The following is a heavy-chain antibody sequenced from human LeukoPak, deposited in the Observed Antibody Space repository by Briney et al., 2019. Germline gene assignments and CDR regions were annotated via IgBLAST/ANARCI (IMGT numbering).Heavy chain of an antibody. CDR1: GFTFSSYA. CDR2: ISGSGGST. V-gene: IGHV3-23*01. CDR3: AKKPYGSGSLTTL. Sequence: GGSLRLSCAASGFTFSSYAMSLVRQAPGKGLEWVSAISGSGGSTYYADSVKGRFTISRDNSKNTLYLQMNSLRAEDTAVYYCAKKPYGSGSLTTLWGQGTLVTVSS. D-gene: IGHD3-10*01. J-gene: IGHJ4*02.